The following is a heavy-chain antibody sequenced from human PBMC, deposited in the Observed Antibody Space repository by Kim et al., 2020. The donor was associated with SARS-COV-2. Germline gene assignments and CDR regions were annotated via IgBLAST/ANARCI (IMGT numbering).Heavy chain of an antibody. Sequence: GGSLRLSCAASGFIFNSYAMSWVRQAPGKGLEWVSVIGDSGGSTYYADSVKGRFTISRDNSKSTLYLQMSSLRAEDTAVYYCAKVLYRSTFYGLDYWGQG. V-gene: IGHV3-23*01. CDR1: GFIFNSYA. D-gene: IGHD6-13*01. CDR3: AKVLYRSTFYGLDY. CDR2: IGDSGGST. J-gene: IGHJ4*02.